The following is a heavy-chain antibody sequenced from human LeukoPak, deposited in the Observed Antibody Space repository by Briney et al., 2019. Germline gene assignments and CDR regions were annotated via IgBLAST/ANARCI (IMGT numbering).Heavy chain of an antibody. D-gene: IGHD4-17*01. Sequence: SETLSLTCTVSGGSISNSRYYWGWIRQPPGKGLEWIGSVYYSGNTYYNSSLKSRVTISVDTSKNQFSLKLSSVTAADTAIYYCTREYGFMTTVFHAFDIWGQGTMVTVSS. CDR3: TREYGFMTTVFHAFDI. V-gene: IGHV4-39*07. J-gene: IGHJ3*02. CDR2: VYYSGNT. CDR1: GGSISNSRYY.